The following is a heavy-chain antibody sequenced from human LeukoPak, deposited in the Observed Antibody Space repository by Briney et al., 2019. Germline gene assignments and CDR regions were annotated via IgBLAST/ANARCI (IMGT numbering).Heavy chain of an antibody. CDR2: ISGSGGTK. J-gene: IGHJ4*02. Sequence: GGSLRLSCAAPGFTFTNYAMSWVRQAPGKGLEWVSAISGSGGTKHYADSVKGRFTISRDNSKNTLYLQMNSLRAEDTAVYYCARDSGDFWSNFDYWGQGTLVTVSS. D-gene: IGHD3-3*01. CDR1: GFTFTNYA. V-gene: IGHV3-23*01. CDR3: ARDSGDFWSNFDY.